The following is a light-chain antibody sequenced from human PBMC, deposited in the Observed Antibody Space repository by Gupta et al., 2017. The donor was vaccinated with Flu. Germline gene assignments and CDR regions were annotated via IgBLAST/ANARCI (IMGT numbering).Light chain of an antibody. CDR3: RQHNSFPWT. Sequence: DIQITHLPSSLSASVGDRVTITCRASQGISNDLGWYQQKPGKAPKRLIYAASSLQSGVPSRFSGSGSGTEFTLTISSLQPEDFATYYCRQHNSFPWTFGQGTKVEIK. J-gene: IGKJ1*01. CDR1: QGISND. CDR2: AAS. V-gene: IGKV1-17*01.